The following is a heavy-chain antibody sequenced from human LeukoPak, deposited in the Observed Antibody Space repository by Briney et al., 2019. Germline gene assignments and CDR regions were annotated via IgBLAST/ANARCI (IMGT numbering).Heavy chain of an antibody. CDR3: ARPATIFDYYGMDV. J-gene: IGHJ6*02. V-gene: IGHV1-2*02. CDR1: GYTFTGYY. CDR2: INPNSGGT. Sequence: ASVKVSCKASGYTFTGYYMHWVRQAPGQGLEWMGWINPNSGGTNYAQKFQGRVTMTRDTSISTAYMELSRLRSDDTAVYYCARPATIFDYYGMDVWGQGTTVTASS. D-gene: IGHD3-9*01.